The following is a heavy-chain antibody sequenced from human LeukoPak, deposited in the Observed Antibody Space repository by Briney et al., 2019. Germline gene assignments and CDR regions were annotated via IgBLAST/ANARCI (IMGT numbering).Heavy chain of an antibody. CDR2: ISSDGSST. CDR1: GFTFSSCA. Sequence: SLRLPWAGSGFTFSSCAKHWVRQAPGKGLGLVAVISSDGSSTYYEASVPRRFTISRDNSKNTLYLQVNSLRAADTAAYYCAGRFSYSGGCYYFVYWGQRTLVTASS. D-gene: IGHD6-19*01. V-gene: IGHV3-30*14. CDR3: AGRFSYSGGCYYFVY. J-gene: IGHJ4*02.